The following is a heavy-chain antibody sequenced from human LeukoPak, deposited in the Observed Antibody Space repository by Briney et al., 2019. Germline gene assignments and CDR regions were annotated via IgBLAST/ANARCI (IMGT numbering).Heavy chain of an antibody. V-gene: IGHV3-11*04. J-gene: IGHJ3*02. Sequence: GGSLRLSCAASGFSFSDYDMTWIRQAPGQGLEWISYISSSGSSIYYADSVKGRFTITKDNAKNSLYLQMNSLRAEDTAVYYCARARDGYNSGAFDIWGQGTMVTVSS. CDR2: ISSSGSSI. D-gene: IGHD5-24*01. CDR3: ARARDGYNSGAFDI. CDR1: GFSFSDYD.